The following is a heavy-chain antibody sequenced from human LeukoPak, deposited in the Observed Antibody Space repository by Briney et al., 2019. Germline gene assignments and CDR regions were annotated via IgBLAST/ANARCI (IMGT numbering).Heavy chain of an antibody. J-gene: IGHJ4*02. D-gene: IGHD6-13*01. V-gene: IGHV4-39*07. Sequence: PSETLSLTCTVSGGSVSSSSYYWGWIRQPPGKGLEWIGSTYTSGSTNYNPSLKSRVTMSVDTSKNQFSLKLSSVTAADTAVYYCARSGIAAAGVPFDYWGQGTLVTVSS. CDR3: ARSGIAAAGVPFDY. CDR2: TYTSGST. CDR1: GGSVSSSSYY.